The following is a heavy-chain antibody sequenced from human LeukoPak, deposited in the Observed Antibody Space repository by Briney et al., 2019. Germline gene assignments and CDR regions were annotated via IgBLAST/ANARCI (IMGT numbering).Heavy chain of an antibody. Sequence: GASVKVSCKASGYTFTSYFMHWVRQAPGQGLEWMGIIHPSGGSASYAQNFQGRVTMTWDTSTSTVYMELSSLRSEDTAVYYCARDASCSGGNCYAWFDPWGQGTLVTVSS. CDR2: IHPSGGSA. J-gene: IGHJ5*02. D-gene: IGHD2-15*01. CDR3: ARDASCSGGNCYAWFDP. V-gene: IGHV1-46*01. CDR1: GYTFTSYF.